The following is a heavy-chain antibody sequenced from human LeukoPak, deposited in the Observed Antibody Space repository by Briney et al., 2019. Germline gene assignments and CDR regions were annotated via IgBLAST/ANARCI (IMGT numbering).Heavy chain of an antibody. CDR3: ARNQQLGGHSYYYYGMDV. J-gene: IGHJ6*02. CDR1: GFTSIAYA. CDR2: INGGGVTT. Sequence: PGGSLRLSCVVSGFTSIAYALTWARQAPGKGLEWVSGINGGGVTTYYADSVKGRFTISRDNSKNTLYLQMNSLRADDTAIYYCARNQQLGGHSYYYYGMDVWGQGTTVTVSS. V-gene: IGHV3-23*01. D-gene: IGHD3-16*01.